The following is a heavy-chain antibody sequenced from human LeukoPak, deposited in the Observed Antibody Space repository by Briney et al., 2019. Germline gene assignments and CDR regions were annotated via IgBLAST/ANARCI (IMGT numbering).Heavy chain of an antibody. J-gene: IGHJ5*02. CDR2: NNGDGSTT. Sequence: GGSLRLACVASGFSLSGYWMYWVRQAPGKGLMYISRNNGDGSTTNYADVVKGRFTMSRDNVKNTLYLQMNSLRVEDTAVYYCARDPRNVGLAPWGQGTLVTVSS. D-gene: IGHD2-15*01. CDR1: GFSLSGYW. CDR3: ARDPRNVGLAP. V-gene: IGHV3-74*01.